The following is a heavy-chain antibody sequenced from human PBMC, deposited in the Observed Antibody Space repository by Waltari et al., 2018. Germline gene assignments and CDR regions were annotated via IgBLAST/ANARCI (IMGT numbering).Heavy chain of an antibody. CDR2: IDTDGSNT. CDR3: ARGYLGIDY. V-gene: IGHV3-74*01. D-gene: IGHD7-27*01. CDR1: GFTLSSSW. J-gene: IGHJ4*02. Sequence: EVQVVESGGGLVQAGGSLRLSCAASGFTLSSSWMHWVRQAPGKGLVWVSRIDTDGSNTNYADSVKGRFTISRDNPKDTLYLQMNSLRAEDTAVYYCARGYLGIDYWGQGALVTVSS.